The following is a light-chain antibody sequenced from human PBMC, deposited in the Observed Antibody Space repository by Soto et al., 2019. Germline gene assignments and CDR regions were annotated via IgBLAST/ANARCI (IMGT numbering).Light chain of an antibody. J-gene: IGLJ1*01. CDR2: DVF. CDR1: GSDIGAYNY. Sequence: QSVMTQPASVSSSPGQSITISCTGTGSDIGAYNYVSWYQHHPGKAPKLIIYDVFSRPSWVSNRFSGSKSANTASLTISGLQAEDEADYCCSSYTSSNTLAVFGTGTKVTVL. V-gene: IGLV2-14*03. CDR3: SSYTSSNTLAV.